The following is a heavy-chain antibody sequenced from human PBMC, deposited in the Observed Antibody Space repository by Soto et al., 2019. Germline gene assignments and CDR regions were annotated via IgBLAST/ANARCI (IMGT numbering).Heavy chain of an antibody. CDR2: IYHSGST. D-gene: IGHD3-16*02. Sequence: PSETLSLTCAVSGGSISSSNWWSWVRQPPGKGLEWIGEIYHSGSTNYNPSLKSRVTISVDKSKNQFSLKLSSVTAADTAVYYCATAGGDYVWGSYRRNWFDPWGQGTLVTVS. CDR3: ATAGGDYVWGSYRRNWFDP. V-gene: IGHV4-4*02. J-gene: IGHJ5*02. CDR1: GGSISSSNW.